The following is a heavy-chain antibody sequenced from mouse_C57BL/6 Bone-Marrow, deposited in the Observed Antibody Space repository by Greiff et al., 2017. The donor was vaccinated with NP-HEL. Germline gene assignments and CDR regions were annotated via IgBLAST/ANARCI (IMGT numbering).Heavy chain of an antibody. Sequence: QVHVKQSGAELARPGASVKLSCKASGYTFTSYGISWVKQRTGQGLEWIGEIYPRSGNTYYNEKFKGKATLTADKSSSTAYMELRSLTSEDSAVYFGARRGIATVEAKRYFDVWGTGTTVTVSS. CDR3: ARRGIATVEAKRYFDV. J-gene: IGHJ1*03. CDR1: GYTFTSYG. D-gene: IGHD1-1*01. CDR2: IYPRSGNT. V-gene: IGHV1-81*01.